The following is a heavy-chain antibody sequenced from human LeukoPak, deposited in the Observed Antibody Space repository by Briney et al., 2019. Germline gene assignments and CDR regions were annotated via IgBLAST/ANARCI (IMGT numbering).Heavy chain of an antibody. V-gene: IGHV4-38-2*02. CDR2: IYHSVST. CDR3: ARDGRIRFPVTNWFDP. CDR1: GYSISSGYY. D-gene: IGHD3-3*01. J-gene: IGHJ5*02. Sequence: PSEALSLTCTVSGYSISSGYYWGWIRQPPGKGLEWIASIYHSVSTYYNPSLKSRVTISVDTSKNQFSLKLSSVTAADTAVYYCARDGRIRFPVTNWFDPWGQGTLVTVSS.